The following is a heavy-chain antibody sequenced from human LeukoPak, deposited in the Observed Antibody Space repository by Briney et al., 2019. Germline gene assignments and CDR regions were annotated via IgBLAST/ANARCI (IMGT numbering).Heavy chain of an antibody. D-gene: IGHD4-17*01. CDR3: ARGGPTVTTWGPIYYFDY. V-gene: IGHV4-61*02. J-gene: IGHJ4*02. Sequence: PSETLSLTCTVSGGSISSGSYYWSWIRQPAGKGLEWIGRIYTSGSTNYNPSLKSRVTMSVDTSKNQFSLKLSSVTAADTAVYYCARGGPTVTTWGPIYYFDYWGQGTLVTVSS. CDR1: GGSISSGSYY. CDR2: IYTSGST.